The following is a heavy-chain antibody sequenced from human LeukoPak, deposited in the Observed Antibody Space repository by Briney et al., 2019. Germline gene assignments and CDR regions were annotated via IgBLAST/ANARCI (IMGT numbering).Heavy chain of an antibody. CDR1: GYSFTSYW. CDR2: IYPGDSDT. CDR3: ASVAVAAYYFNY. Sequence: ESLKISCKGSGYSFTSYWIGWERQMPGKGLEWMVIIYPGDSDTRYSPSFQGQVTISADKSISTAYLQWSSPKTSETAMYYCASVAVAAYYFNYSGQGTLVTVSS. J-gene: IGHJ4*01. V-gene: IGHV5-51*01. D-gene: IGHD6-19*01.